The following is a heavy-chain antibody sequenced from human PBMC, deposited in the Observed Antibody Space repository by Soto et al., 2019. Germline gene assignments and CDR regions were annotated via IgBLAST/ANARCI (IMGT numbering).Heavy chain of an antibody. Sequence: SETLSLTCAVSGYSISSGYYWGWIRQPPGKGLEWIGSIYYSGSTYYNPSLKSRVTISVDTSKNQFSLKLSSVTAADTAVYYCAKDTVHLVVVPAAIPAGYFDYWGQGTLVTVSS. CDR3: AKDTVHLVVVPAAIPAGYFDY. D-gene: IGHD2-2*02. CDR2: IYYSGST. V-gene: IGHV4-38-2*02. J-gene: IGHJ4*02. CDR1: GYSISSGYY.